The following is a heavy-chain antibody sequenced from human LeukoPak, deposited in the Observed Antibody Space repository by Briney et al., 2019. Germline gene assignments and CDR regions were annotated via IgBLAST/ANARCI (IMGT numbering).Heavy chain of an antibody. CDR2: ISGSGGST. Sequence: GGSLRLSCAASGFTFSSYAMSWVRQAPGKGLEWVSAISGSGGSTYYADSVKGRFTISRDNSKNTLYLQMNSLRAEDTAVYYCARDQVTIFGVVIIHPPYYYYGMDVWGQGTTVTVSS. CDR1: GFTFSSYA. D-gene: IGHD3-3*01. V-gene: IGHV3-23*01. CDR3: ARDQVTIFGVVIIHPPYYYYGMDV. J-gene: IGHJ6*02.